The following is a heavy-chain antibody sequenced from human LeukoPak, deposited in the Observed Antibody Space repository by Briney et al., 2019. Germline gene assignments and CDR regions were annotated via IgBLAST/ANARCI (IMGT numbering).Heavy chain of an antibody. D-gene: IGHD3-22*01. V-gene: IGHV3-7*01. CDR3: ARDPVPYYYDSSGYYP. Sequence: PGGSLRLSCAASGFTFSSYWMSWVRQAPGKGLEWGANIKQDGSEKYYVDSVKGRFTISRDNAKNSLYLQMNSLRAEDTAVYYCARDPVPYYYDSSGYYPWGQGTLVTVSS. CDR1: GFTFSSYW. CDR2: IKQDGSEK. J-gene: IGHJ5*02.